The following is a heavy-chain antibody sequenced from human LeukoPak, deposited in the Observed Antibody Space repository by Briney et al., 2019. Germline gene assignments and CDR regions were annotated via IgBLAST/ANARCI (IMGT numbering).Heavy chain of an antibody. CDR1: GFTFSSYS. V-gene: IGHV3-48*01. CDR2: ISSSSSTI. J-gene: IGHJ4*02. Sequence: PGGSLRLSCAASGFTFSSYSMNWVRQASGKGLEWVSYISSSSSTIYYADSVKGRITVSRDNAKNSLYLQMNSLRAEDTAVYYCARDGGRYYGSGSYYNAIDYWGQGTLVTVSS. CDR3: ARDGGRYYGSGSYYNAIDY. D-gene: IGHD3-10*01.